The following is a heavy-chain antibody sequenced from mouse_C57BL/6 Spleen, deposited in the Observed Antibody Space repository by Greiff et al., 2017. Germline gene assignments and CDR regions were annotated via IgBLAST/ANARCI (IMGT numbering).Heavy chain of an antibody. D-gene: IGHD1-1*01. V-gene: IGHV14-2*01. CDR3: ASWYTTVPYFDC. CDR2: IDPENGAT. Sequence: EVQLQQSGAELVKPGASVKLSCTASGFNITDYYMHWVKQRTEQGLEWIGRIDPENGATKYAPNFQGKATITADTSSNTAYLQLSSLTSEDTAVYYCASWYTTVPYFDCWGQGATLSVSS. CDR1: GFNITDYY. J-gene: IGHJ2*01.